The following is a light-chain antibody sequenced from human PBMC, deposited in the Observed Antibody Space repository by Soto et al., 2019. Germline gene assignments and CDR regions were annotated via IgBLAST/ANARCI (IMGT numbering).Light chain of an antibody. CDR3: TSYTTSNTHVI. Sequence: QSVLTQPASVSGSPGQLITISCSGSSSDVGGYDFVSWYQHRPGKAPKLMFYGVDNRPSGVSDRFSGSKSGNTASLTISGLQAEDEADYYCTSYTTSNTHVIFGRGTQLTLL. CDR1: SSDVGGYDF. CDR2: GVD. J-gene: IGLJ2*01. V-gene: IGLV2-14*01.